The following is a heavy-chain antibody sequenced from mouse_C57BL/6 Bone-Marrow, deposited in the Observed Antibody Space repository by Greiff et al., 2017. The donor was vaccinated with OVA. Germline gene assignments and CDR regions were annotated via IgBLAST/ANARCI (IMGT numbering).Heavy chain of an antibody. D-gene: IGHD3-2*02. V-gene: IGHV1-50*01. Sequence: QVQLQQPGAELVKPGASVKLSCKASGYTFTSYWMQWVKQRPGQGLEWIGEIDPSDSYTNYNQKFKGKATLTVDTSSSTAYMQLSSLTSEDSAVYDCARGQLRLRFSFAYWGQGTLVTVSA. J-gene: IGHJ3*01. CDR3: ARGQLRLRFSFAY. CDR1: GYTFTSYW. CDR2: IDPSDSYT.